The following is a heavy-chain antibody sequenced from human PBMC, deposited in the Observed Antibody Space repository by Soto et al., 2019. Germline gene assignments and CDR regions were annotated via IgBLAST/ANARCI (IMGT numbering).Heavy chain of an antibody. CDR3: ARDSKGQTGTSDYFDY. Sequence: PGGSLRLSCAASGFTFSSYAMHWVRQAPGKGLEWVAVISYDGSNKYYADSVKGRFTISRDNSKNTLYLQMNSLRAEDTAVYYCARDSKGQTGTSDYFDYWGQGTLVTVS. D-gene: IGHD1-7*01. V-gene: IGHV3-30-3*01. J-gene: IGHJ4*02. CDR1: GFTFSSYA. CDR2: ISYDGSNK.